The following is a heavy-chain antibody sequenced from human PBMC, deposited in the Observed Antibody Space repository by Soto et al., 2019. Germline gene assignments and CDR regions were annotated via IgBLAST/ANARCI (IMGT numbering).Heavy chain of an antibody. D-gene: IGHD3-10*01. CDR2: IIPIFGTA. CDR1: GGTFSSYA. J-gene: IGHJ4*02. Sequence: QVQLVQSGAEVKQPGSSVKVSCTASGGTFSSYAISWVRQAHGQGLEWMGVIIPIFGTANYAQKFQGRVTITTDKSTSPAYLELSSLSSEDTAVDYCAESRPRVQGAFDYCGQGTPVTVSS. V-gene: IGHV1-69*06. CDR3: AESRPRVQGAFDY.